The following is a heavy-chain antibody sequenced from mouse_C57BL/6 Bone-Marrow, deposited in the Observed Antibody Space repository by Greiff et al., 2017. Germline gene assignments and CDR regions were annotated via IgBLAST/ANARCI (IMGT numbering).Heavy chain of an antibody. V-gene: IGHV1-9*01. J-gene: IGHJ3*01. CDR1: GYTFTGYW. D-gene: IGHD2-3*01. CDR3: AREGGGYYVVPFAY. CDR2: ILPGSGST. Sequence: VQLEESGAELMKPGASVKISCKASGYTFTGYWIEWVKQRPGHGLEWIGEILPGSGSTNYNEKFKGKATFTADTSSNTAYMQLSSLTSEDSAIYYFAREGGGYYVVPFAYGGQGTLVTVSA.